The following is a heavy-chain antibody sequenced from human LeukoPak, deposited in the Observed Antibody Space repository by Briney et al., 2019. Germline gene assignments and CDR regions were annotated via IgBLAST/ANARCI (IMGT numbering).Heavy chain of an antibody. CDR3: QGSGSHNYYYYMDV. CDR1: GGSISSSSYY. D-gene: IGHD3-10*01. CDR2: IYYSGST. Sequence: SETLSLTCTVSGGSISSSSYYWGWIRQPPGKGLEWIGSIYYSGSTYYNPSLKSRVTISVDTSKNQFSLKLSSVTAADTAVYYCQGSGSHNYYYYMDVWGKGTTVTISS. V-gene: IGHV4-39*07. J-gene: IGHJ6*03.